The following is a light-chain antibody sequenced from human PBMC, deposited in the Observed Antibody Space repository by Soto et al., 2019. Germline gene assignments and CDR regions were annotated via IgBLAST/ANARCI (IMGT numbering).Light chain of an antibody. J-gene: IGLJ2*01. CDR3: QTWGSGIVV. Sequence: QPVLTQSPSASASLGASVNLTCTLSSGHSNYAIAWHQQQSEKGPRYLMKLNSDGSHSKGDGIPDRFSGSSSGAERYLTISSLQSEDEADYSCQTWGSGIVVFGGGTKVTVL. CDR2: LNSDGSH. CDR1: SGHSNYA. V-gene: IGLV4-69*01.